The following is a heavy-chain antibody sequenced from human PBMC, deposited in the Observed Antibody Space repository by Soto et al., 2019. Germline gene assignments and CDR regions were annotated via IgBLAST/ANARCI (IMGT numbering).Heavy chain of an antibody. J-gene: IGHJ1*01. CDR2: IYYTGST. D-gene: IGHD3-22*01. V-gene: IGHV4-31*03. CDR1: GGSISRGGYY. Sequence: QVQLQESGPGLVRPSQTLSLTCTVSGGSISRGGYYWNWIRQHPGKGLECIGYIYYTGSTSYNPSLASRVTISVDTSKNYVSLKLSSVTAADTAVYYCATNGDYYDSSGPKYFHHWGQGTLGTVAS. CDR3: ATNGDYYDSSGPKYFHH.